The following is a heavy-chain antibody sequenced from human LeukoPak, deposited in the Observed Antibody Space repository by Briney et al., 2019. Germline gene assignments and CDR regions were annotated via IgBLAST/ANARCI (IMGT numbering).Heavy chain of an antibody. CDR3: ARASAITGTSRTSDDAFDV. V-gene: IGHV1-18*01. D-gene: IGHD1-7*01. CDR1: GYTFTTYG. CDR2: ISAYNGNT. Sequence: ASVKVSCKASGYTFTTYGISWVRQAPGQGLEWMGWISAYNGNTNYAQNLQGRVTMTTDTSTRTAYMELRSLRSDDTAVYYCARASAITGTSRTSDDAFDVWGQRTMVTVSS. J-gene: IGHJ3*01.